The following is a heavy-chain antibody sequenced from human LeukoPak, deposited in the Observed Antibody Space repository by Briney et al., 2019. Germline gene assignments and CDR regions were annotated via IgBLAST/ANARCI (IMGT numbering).Heavy chain of an antibody. V-gene: IGHV4-39*01. CDR1: GGSISSSSYY. J-gene: IGHJ6*03. CDR3: ARLVEQPYYYYYMDV. D-gene: IGHD6-13*01. CDR2: MYYSGST. Sequence: SETLSLTCTVSGGSISSSSYYWGWIRQPPGKGPEWIVSMYYSGSTFYNPSLKSRVTMSVDTSKNQFSLKLSSVTAADTAVYYCARLVEQPYYYYYMDVWGKGTTVTVSS.